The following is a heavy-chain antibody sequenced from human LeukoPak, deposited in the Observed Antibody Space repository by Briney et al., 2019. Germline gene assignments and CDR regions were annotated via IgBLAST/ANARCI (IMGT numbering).Heavy chain of an antibody. V-gene: IGHV3-33*01. D-gene: IGHD3-16*02. Sequence: GRSLNLSCAASGFTFRIYGMHWVRQAPGKGLEWVAGIWYDGSNKYYVYSVKGRFTISRDNSKNTLYLQMNSLRAEDTAVYYCARADIWGTYRIDYWGQGALVTVSS. CDR1: GFTFRIYG. J-gene: IGHJ4*02. CDR3: ARADIWGTYRIDY. CDR2: IWYDGSNK.